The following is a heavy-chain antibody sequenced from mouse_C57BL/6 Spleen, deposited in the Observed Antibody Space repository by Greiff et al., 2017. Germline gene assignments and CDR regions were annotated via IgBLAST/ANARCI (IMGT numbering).Heavy chain of an antibody. D-gene: IGHD1-1*01. J-gene: IGHJ2*01. CDR3: ARSAVVPYYFDY. CDR2: INPSNGGT. Sequence: QVQLKQPGTELVKPGASVKLSCKASGYTFTSYWMHWVKQRPGQGLEWIGNINPSNGGTNYNEKFRSKATLTVDKSSSTAYMQRSSLTSEDSAVYYCARSAVVPYYFDYWGQGTTLTVSS. CDR1: GYTFTSYW. V-gene: IGHV1-53*01.